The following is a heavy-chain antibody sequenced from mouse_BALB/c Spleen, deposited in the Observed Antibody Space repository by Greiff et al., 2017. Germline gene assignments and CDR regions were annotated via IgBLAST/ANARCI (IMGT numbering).Heavy chain of an antibody. CDR3: ARYYYGSKDYAMDY. J-gene: IGHJ4*01. CDR1: GDSITSGY. D-gene: IGHD1-1*01. V-gene: IGHV3-8*02. CDR2: ISYSGST. Sequence: EVQLKESGPSLVKPSQTLSLTCSVTGDSITSGYWNWIRKFPGNKLEYMGYISYSGSTYYNPSLKSRISITRDTSKNQYYLQLNSVTTEDTATYYCARYYYGSKDYAMDYWGQGTSVTVSS.